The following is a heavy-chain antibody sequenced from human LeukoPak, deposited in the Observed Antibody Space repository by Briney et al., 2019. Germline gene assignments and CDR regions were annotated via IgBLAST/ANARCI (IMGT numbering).Heavy chain of an antibody. CDR1: GGTFSSYA. CDR3: ARVKGWSGYSYGTLDY. CDR2: IIPIFGTA. V-gene: IGHV1-69*13. D-gene: IGHD5-18*01. J-gene: IGHJ4*02. Sequence: VASVKVSCKASGGTFSSYAISWVRQAPGQGLEWMGGIIPIFGTANYAQKFQGRVTITADESTSTAYMELSSLRSEDTAVYYCARVKGWSGYSYGTLDYWGQGTLVTVSS.